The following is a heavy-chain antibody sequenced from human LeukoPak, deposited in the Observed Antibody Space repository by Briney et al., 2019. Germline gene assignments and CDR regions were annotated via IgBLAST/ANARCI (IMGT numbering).Heavy chain of an antibody. CDR3: ARSASPKAVAGTNWFDP. CDR1: GGSISSGSYY. V-gene: IGHV4-61*02. CDR2: IYTSGST. D-gene: IGHD6-19*01. J-gene: IGHJ5*02. Sequence: SQTLSLTCTVSGGSISSGSYYWSWIRQPAGKGLEWIGRIYTSGSTNYNPSLKSRVTISVDTSKNQFSLKLSSVTAADTAVYYCARSASPKAVAGTNWFDPWGQGTLVTVSS.